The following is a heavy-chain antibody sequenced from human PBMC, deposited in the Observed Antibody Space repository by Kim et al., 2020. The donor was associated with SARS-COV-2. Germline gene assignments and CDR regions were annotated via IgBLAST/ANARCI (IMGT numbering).Heavy chain of an antibody. CDR1: GFTFSSYG. CDR2: IWYDGSNK. V-gene: IGHV3-33*01. CDR3: ATDIAAAGIGY. Sequence: GGSLRLSCAASGFTFSSYGMHWVRQAPGKGLEWVAVIWYDGSNKYYADSVKGRFTISRDNSKNTLYLQMNSLRAEDMAVYYCATDIAAAGIGYWGQGTLVTVSS. J-gene: IGHJ4*02. D-gene: IGHD6-13*01.